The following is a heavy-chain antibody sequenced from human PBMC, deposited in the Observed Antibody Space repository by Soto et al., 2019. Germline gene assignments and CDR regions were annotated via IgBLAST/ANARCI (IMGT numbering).Heavy chain of an antibody. D-gene: IGHD3-22*01. V-gene: IGHV3-9*01. Sequence: EVQLVESGGGLVQPGRSLRLSCAVSGFTFDDYAMHWVRQAPGKGLEWVSGITWNGGRVGYADSVKGRFTISRDNAGKSLYLQMKSLKPEDTALYYCTRVAPIHFIGYSGWFGPWGQGTLVTVSS. CDR1: GFTFDDYA. CDR2: ITWNGGRV. CDR3: TRVAPIHFIGYSGWFGP. J-gene: IGHJ5*02.